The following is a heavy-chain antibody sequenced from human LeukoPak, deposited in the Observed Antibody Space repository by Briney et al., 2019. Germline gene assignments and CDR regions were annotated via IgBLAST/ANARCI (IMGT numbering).Heavy chain of an antibody. CDR3: ARDLSGWYGDFDY. D-gene: IGHD6-19*01. CDR1: GYTFTGYY. V-gene: IGHV1-2*06. CDR2: INPNNGGT. Sequence: ASVKVSCKASGYTFTGYYIHWVRQAPGQGLEWMGRINPNNGGTNYAQKFQGRLTMTRDTSIGTAYMELSRLRSDDTAVYYCARDLSGWYGDFDYWGQGTLVTVSS. J-gene: IGHJ4*02.